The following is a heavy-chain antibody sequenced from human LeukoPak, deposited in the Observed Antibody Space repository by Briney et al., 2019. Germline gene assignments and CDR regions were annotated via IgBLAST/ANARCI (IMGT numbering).Heavy chain of an antibody. CDR2: VTASAGNT. D-gene: IGHD3-10*01. Sequence: GVSLRLSCAASGFTFSSYAMSWVRQAPGKGLEWVSAVTASAGNTYYADSVKGRFTISRDNSKNTLYLQVNSLRAEDTAVYYCAKGDYYGSGSTFKNGMDVWGQGTTVTVSS. CDR3: AKGDYYGSGSTFKNGMDV. J-gene: IGHJ6*02. CDR1: GFTFSSYA. V-gene: IGHV3-23*01.